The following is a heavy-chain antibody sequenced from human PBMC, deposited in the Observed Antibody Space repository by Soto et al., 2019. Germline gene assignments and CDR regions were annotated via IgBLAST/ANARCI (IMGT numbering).Heavy chain of an antibody. CDR2: FDPEDGET. CDR3: ATDLWGPYYYYMDV. D-gene: IGHD1-26*01. CDR1: GYTLTELS. J-gene: IGHJ6*03. Sequence: ASVKVSCKVSGYTLTELSMHWVRQAPGKGLEWMGGFDPEDGETIYAQKFQGRVTMTEDTSTDTAYMELSSLRSEDTAVYYCATDLWGPYYYYMDVWGKGTTVTVSS. V-gene: IGHV1-24*01.